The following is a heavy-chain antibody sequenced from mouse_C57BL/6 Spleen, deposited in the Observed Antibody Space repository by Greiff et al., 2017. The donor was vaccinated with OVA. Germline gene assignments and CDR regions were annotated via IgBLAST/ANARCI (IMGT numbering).Heavy chain of an antibody. J-gene: IGHJ3*01. CDR1: GYTFTSYW. Sequence: QVQLKQPGAELVTPGASVKMSCKASGYTFTSYWITWVKQRPGQGLEWIGDIYPGSGSTNYNEKFKSKATLTVDSSSSTSSMQLRSLTSEDAAVYDGGSGGLRAWFAYWGKGTLVTVSA. D-gene: IGHD1-1*01. CDR2: IYPGSGST. CDR3: GSGGLRAWFAY. V-gene: IGHV1-55*01.